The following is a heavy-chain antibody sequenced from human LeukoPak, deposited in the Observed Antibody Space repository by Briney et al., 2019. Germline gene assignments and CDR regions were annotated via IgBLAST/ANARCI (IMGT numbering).Heavy chain of an antibody. CDR3: ARGFEGPSLDY. CDR1: GFTFSSYG. V-gene: IGHV3-30*03. J-gene: IGHJ4*02. CDR2: ISYDGSNK. Sequence: PGGSLRLSCAASGFTFSSYGMHWVRQAPGKGLEWVAVISYDGSNKYYADSVKGRFTISRDNSKNTLYLQMTSLRAEDTAVYYCARGFEGPSLDYWGQGTLVTVSS. D-gene: IGHD3-10*01.